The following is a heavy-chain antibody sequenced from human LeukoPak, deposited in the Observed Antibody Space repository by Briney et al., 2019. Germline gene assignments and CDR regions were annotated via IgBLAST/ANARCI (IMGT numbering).Heavy chain of an antibody. CDR1: RFTFSTYG. Sequence: VGSLRLSCAASRFTFSTYGMHWVRQTPVKGLEGVAFIRYDGGLKPYADPVKGRFTMSRDNSKSTLYLEMSSLRVEDTAVYYCANSQGGSDKWFDPWGQGTLVTVSS. D-gene: IGHD1-26*01. J-gene: IGHJ5*02. CDR3: ANSQGGSDKWFDP. CDR2: IRYDGGLK. V-gene: IGHV3-30*02.